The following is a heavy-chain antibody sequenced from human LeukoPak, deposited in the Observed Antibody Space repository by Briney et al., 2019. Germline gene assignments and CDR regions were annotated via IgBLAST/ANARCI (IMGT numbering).Heavy chain of an antibody. V-gene: IGHV1-18*04. CDR3: AKDYNYVPDY. Sequence: GASVKVSCKASGYTFTGYYMHWVRQAPGQGLEWMGWISAVNGDIHPAQKFQDRVTLTTDTSTNTAYMELRSLRSDDTAVYYCAKDYNYVPDYWGQGTLITVSS. D-gene: IGHD5-24*01. CDR1: GYTFTGYY. J-gene: IGHJ4*02. CDR2: ISAVNGDI.